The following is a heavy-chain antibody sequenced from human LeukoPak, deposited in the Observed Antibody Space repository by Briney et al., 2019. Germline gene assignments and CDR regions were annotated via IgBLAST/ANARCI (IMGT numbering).Heavy chain of an antibody. Sequence: PGGSLRLSCAASGFTFSSYAMSWVRQAPGKGLEWVSAISGSGGSTYYADSVKGRFTISRDNSKNTLCLQMNSLRAEDTAVYYCAKGEYYYDSSGYYYGFDYWGQGTLVTVSS. J-gene: IGHJ4*02. CDR1: GFTFSSYA. CDR3: AKGEYYYDSSGYYYGFDY. CDR2: ISGSGGST. V-gene: IGHV3-23*01. D-gene: IGHD3-22*01.